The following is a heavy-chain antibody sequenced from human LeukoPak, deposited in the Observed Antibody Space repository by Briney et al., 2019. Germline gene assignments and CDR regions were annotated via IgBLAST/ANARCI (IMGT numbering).Heavy chain of an antibody. CDR3: MIPPRDYYGSGSL. CDR1: GFTFSSYA. D-gene: IGHD3-10*01. J-gene: IGHJ3*01. V-gene: IGHV3-23*01. Sequence: GGSLRLSCAASGFTFSSYAMNWVRQAPGKGLEWVSAISGSGGSTYYADSVKGGFTISRDTSQNTLYLQMNSLRAEDTAVYYCMIPPRDYYGSGSLWGQGTMVTVSS. CDR2: ISGSGGST.